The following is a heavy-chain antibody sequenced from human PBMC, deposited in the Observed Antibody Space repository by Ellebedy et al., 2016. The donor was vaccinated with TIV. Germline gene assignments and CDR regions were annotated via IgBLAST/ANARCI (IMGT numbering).Heavy chain of an antibody. CDR2: IYSGGST. D-gene: IGHD2-15*01. CDR3: AKDFVVATGRGYYYYGMDV. CDR1: GLTVSSNY. J-gene: IGHJ6*02. Sequence: GESLKISXAASGLTVSSNYMSWVRQAPGKGLEWVSMIYSGGSTHYADSVKGRFTISRDKSKNTLYLQMNSLRADDTAVYYCAKDFVVATGRGYYYYGMDVWGQGTTVTASS. V-gene: IGHV3-53*01.